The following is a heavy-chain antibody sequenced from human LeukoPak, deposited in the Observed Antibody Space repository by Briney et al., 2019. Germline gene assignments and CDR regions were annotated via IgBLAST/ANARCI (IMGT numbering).Heavy chain of an antibody. CDR1: GFTLNSYG. CDR2: ISYDGSNK. J-gene: IGHJ5*02. V-gene: IGHV3-30*18. D-gene: IGHD6-19*01. Sequence: GSLRLSCAASGFTLNSYGMHWVRQAPGKGLEWVVVISYDGSNKYYADSVKGRFTISRDNSKNTLYLQMNSLRAEDTAVYYCAKAFLIAVAGINWFDPWGQGTLVTVSS. CDR3: AKAFLIAVAGINWFDP.